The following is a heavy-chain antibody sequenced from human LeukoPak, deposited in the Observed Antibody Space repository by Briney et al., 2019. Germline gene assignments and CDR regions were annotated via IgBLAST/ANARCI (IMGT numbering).Heavy chain of an antibody. CDR2: ISYDGSNK. V-gene: IGHV3-30-3*01. CDR3: AGDEDYYGSGSYFDY. J-gene: IGHJ4*02. CDR1: GFTFSSYA. Sequence: GGSLRLSCAASGFTFSSYAMHWVRQAPGKGLEWGAVISYDGSNKYYADSVKGRFTISRDNSKNTLYLQMNSLRAEDTAAYYCAGDEDYYGSGSYFDYWGQGTLVTVSS. D-gene: IGHD3-10*01.